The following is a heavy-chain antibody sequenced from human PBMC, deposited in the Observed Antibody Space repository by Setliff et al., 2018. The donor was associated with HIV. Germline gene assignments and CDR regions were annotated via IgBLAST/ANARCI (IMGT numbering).Heavy chain of an antibody. V-gene: IGHV3-30*04. CDR3: AKGGYGSGSYYYFDY. CDR2: MSYDGSTK. J-gene: IGHJ4*02. Sequence: LSCVGSGFTFSSYAMHWVRQASGKGLEWVGLMSYDGSTKYYADSVKGRFTISRDDSKNTLYLQMNSLRAEDMALYYCAKGGYGSGSYYYFDYWGQGTLVTVSS. CDR1: GFTFSSYA. D-gene: IGHD3-10*01.